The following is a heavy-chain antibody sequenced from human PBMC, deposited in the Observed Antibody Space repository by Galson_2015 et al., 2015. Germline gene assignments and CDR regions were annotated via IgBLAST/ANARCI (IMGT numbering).Heavy chain of an antibody. D-gene: IGHD5-12*01. CDR1: GSTFSNYA. J-gene: IGHJ6*02. CDR3: AKVSQEGSGYDYYYYYGMDV. Sequence: SLRLSCAASGSTFSNYAMSWVRQAPGKGLEWVSAISGSGGSTYYADSVKGRFTISRDNSKNTLYLQMNSLRAEDTAVYYCAKVSQEGSGYDYYYYYGMDVWGQGTTVTVSS. V-gene: IGHV3-23*01. CDR2: ISGSGGST.